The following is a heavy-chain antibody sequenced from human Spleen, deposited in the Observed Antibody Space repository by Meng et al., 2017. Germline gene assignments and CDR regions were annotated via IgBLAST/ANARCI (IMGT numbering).Heavy chain of an antibody. V-gene: IGHV4-38-2*02. Sequence: SETLSLTCTVSGYSISSGYYWGWIRQPPGKGLEWIGSIYHSGSTYYNPSLKSRVTISLDTSKNQFSLRLTSVTAADTAVYYCSRGKEYCSGGNCYSGIGFDIWGQGTLVTVSS. CDR3: SRGKEYCSGGNCYSGIGFDI. J-gene: IGHJ3*02. D-gene: IGHD2-15*01. CDR1: GYSISSGYY. CDR2: IYHSGST.